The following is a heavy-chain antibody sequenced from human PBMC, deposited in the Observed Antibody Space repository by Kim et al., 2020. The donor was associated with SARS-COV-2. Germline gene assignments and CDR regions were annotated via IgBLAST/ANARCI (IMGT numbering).Heavy chain of an antibody. D-gene: IGHD1-26*01. J-gene: IGHJ3*01. Sequence: GGSLRLSCAASGFTFNNYAMSWVRQAPGKGLEWLSVISDSGLTTYYANSVKGRLTISRDNSKNTVFLHINRLSAEDTAVYFCAKGAPRTVSGSYFSSGAFDLWGHGTMVTVSS. V-gene: IGHV3-23*01. CDR3: AKGAPRTVSGSYFSSGAFDL. CDR1: GFTFNNYA. CDR2: ISDSGLTT.